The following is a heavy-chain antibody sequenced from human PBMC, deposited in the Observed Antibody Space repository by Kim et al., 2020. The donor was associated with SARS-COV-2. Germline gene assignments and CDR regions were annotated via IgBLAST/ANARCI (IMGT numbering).Heavy chain of an antibody. V-gene: IGHV1-2*01. CDR1: GYTFTGYY. CDR3: AGEEGITIFGVVIDYYYYAMDV. CDR2: INPNSGGT. D-gene: IGHD3-3*01. Sequence: ASVKVSCKASGYTFTGYYMHWVRQAPGQGLEWMGRINPNSGGTNYAQKLQGRVTITRDTSISAAYMELSWPRSDDKGVYYCAGEEGITIFGVVIDYYYYAMDVWGQGTTVTVSS. J-gene: IGHJ6*02.